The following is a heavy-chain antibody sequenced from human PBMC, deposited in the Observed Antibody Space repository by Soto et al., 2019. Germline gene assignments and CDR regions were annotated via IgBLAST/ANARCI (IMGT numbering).Heavy chain of an antibody. J-gene: IGHJ6*02. CDR1: GFTFSGYG. V-gene: IGHV3-30*18. CDR2: ISYDGNNK. Sequence: SLRLSCAASGFTFSGYGMHGVRQAPGKGLEWVAVISYDGNNKYYADSVKGRFTISRDNSKNTLYLQMNSLRAEDTAVYYCAKGGRGTYYYYYGVDVWGQGTTVTVSS. CDR3: AKGGRGTYYYYYGVDV. D-gene: IGHD1-1*01.